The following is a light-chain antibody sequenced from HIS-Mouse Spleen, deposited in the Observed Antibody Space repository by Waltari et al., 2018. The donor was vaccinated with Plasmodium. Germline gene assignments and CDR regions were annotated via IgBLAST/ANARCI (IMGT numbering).Light chain of an antibody. J-gene: IGKJ4*01. CDR2: DAP. CDR3: QQRSNWPSLT. V-gene: IGKV3-11*01. CDR1: QNVSSY. Sequence: EIVLTHSPATLSLSPGERAPLSCRASQNVSSYLAWYQQKPGQAPRLLIYDAPNRATGIPARFSGSGSGTDFTLTISSLEPEDYAVYYCQQRSNWPSLTFGGGTKVEIK.